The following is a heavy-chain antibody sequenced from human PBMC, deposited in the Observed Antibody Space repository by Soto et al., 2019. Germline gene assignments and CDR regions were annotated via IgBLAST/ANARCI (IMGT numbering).Heavy chain of an antibody. V-gene: IGHV1-8*01. J-gene: IGHJ6*02. CDR2: MNPNSGDT. CDR3: ARVNYYGSGSYQDFLYVYALDV. Sequence: ASVKVSWKTSGYTFSTYDINWVRQAPGQGLEWMGWMNPNSGDTGYAQKFLGRLTMTRDSSIRTVYMELSSLSAEDTAGYYCARVNYYGSGSYQDFLYVYALDVWGQGTTVTVSS. D-gene: IGHD3-10*01. CDR1: GYTFSTYD.